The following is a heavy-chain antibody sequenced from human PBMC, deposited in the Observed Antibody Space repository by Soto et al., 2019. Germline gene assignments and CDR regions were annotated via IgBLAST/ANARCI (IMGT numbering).Heavy chain of an antibody. Sequence: SETLSLTCTVSGGSISSGDYYWSWIRQPPGKGLEWIGYIYYSGSTYYDPSLKSRLTISVDTSKNQFSLKLSSVTAADTAVYYCARGRRLSAGNWFDPWGQGTLVTVSS. CDR2: IYYSGST. CDR1: GGSISSGDYY. CDR3: ARGRRLSAGNWFDP. J-gene: IGHJ5*02. V-gene: IGHV4-30-4*01. D-gene: IGHD6-19*01.